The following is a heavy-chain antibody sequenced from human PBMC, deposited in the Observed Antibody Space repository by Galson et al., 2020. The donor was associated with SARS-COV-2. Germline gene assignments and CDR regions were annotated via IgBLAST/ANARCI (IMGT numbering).Heavy chain of an antibody. CDR1: GFKFREYW. D-gene: IGHD6-19*01. V-gene: IGHV3-7*03. J-gene: IGHJ4*02. CDR2: ITQEGSEK. CDR3: VRVSYTSGWPDFDL. Sequence: GEALKISCAASGFKFREYWQPWVPQAPGQGPEWVDSITQEGSEKHYEASVEGRFTNSRDNDKNSLYLQMDSRRADDKALYYCVRVSYTSGWPDFDLLGQGTLVIGSS.